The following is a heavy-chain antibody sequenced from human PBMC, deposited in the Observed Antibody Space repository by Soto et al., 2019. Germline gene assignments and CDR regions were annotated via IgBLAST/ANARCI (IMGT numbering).Heavy chain of an antibody. J-gene: IGHJ4*02. CDR1: GFTFDDYA. D-gene: IGHD2-2*01. V-gene: IGHV3-9*01. CDR3: AKDMGDIGYCSSTSCYAIDY. Sequence: GGSLRLSCAASGFTFDDYAMHWVRQAPGKGLEWVSGISWNSGSIGYADSVKGRFTISRDNAKNSLYLQMNSLRAEDTALYYCAKDMGDIGYCSSTSCYAIDYWGQGTLVTVSS. CDR2: ISWNSGSI.